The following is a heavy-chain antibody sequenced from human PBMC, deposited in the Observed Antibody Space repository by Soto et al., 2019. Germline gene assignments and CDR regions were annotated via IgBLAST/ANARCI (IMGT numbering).Heavy chain of an antibody. CDR2: ISGSGGST. V-gene: IGHV3-23*01. Sequence: PGGSLRLSCAASGFTFSSYAMTWVRQAPGKGLEWVSGISGSGGSTVNADSVRGRFTISRDNFENTVYLQMNSLRVEDTAVYYCAKGYLFVGTTIFGTDVWGQGTTVTVSS. J-gene: IGHJ6*02. D-gene: IGHD1-26*01. CDR3: AKGYLFVGTTIFGTDV. CDR1: GFTFSSYA.